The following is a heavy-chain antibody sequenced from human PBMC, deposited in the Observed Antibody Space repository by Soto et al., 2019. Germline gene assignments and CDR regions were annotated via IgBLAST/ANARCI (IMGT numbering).Heavy chain of an antibody. D-gene: IGHD3-3*01. V-gene: IGHV1-69*01. CDR1: GGTFSSYA. Sequence: QVQLVQSGAEVKKPGSSVKVSCKASGGTFSSYAISWVRQAPGQGLEWMGGIIPIFGTANYAQKFQGRVTITADESTSTAYMELSSLRSEDTAVYYYARGEIGARRYYYYGMDVWGQGTTVTVSS. CDR2: IIPIFGTA. CDR3: ARGEIGARRYYYYGMDV. J-gene: IGHJ6*02.